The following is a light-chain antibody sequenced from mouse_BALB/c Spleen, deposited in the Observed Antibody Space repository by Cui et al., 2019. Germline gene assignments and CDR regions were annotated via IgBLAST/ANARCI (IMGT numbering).Light chain of an antibody. CDR2: AAT. Sequence: DIQMTQSPASLSVSVGETVTITCRASENIYSNLAWHQQKQGKSPQLLVYAATNLADGVPSRFSGSGSGTQYSLKINSLQSEDFGSYYCQHFWGTPWTFGGGTKLEIK. J-gene: IGKJ1*01. V-gene: IGKV12-46*01. CDR1: ENIYSN. CDR3: QHFWGTPWT.